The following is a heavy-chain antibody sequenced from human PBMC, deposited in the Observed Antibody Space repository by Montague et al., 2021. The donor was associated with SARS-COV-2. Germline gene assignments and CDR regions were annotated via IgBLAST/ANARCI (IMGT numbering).Heavy chain of an antibody. J-gene: IGHJ6*02. CDR2: MSSSGHFA. V-gene: IGHV3-11*06. CDR1: GFTFSDSY. Sequence: SLRLSCAASGFTFSDSYMSWVRQAPGRGLEWIAYMSSSGHFASYADSVKGRFTIFRDNAKNSLYLQMNSLRAEDTAMYYCARDLWGAQSGMDVWGQGTTVTISS. CDR3: ARDLWGAQSGMDV. D-gene: IGHD1-26*01.